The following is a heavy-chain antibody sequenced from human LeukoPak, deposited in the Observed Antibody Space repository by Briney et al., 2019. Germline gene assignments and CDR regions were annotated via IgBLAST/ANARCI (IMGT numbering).Heavy chain of an antibody. Sequence: SETLSLTCAVSGYSISSGYFWGWIRQPPGKGLEWIGSIYHSGTTYYNPSLKSRVTISVDTSKNQFSLKLNSVTAADTAVYYCARRVVGATNYFDPWGQGTLVTVSS. J-gene: IGHJ5*02. V-gene: IGHV4-38-2*01. CDR1: GYSISSGYF. D-gene: IGHD1-26*01. CDR2: IYHSGTT. CDR3: ARRVVGATNYFDP.